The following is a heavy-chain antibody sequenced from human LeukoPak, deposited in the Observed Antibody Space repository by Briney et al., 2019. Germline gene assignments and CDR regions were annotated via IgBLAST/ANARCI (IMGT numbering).Heavy chain of an antibody. CDR3: ARHGSGRYYPAEGRVDY. J-gene: IGHJ4*02. D-gene: IGHD3-10*01. Sequence: ASVKVSCKAFGYGFTSYYIHWVRPAPGQGLEWMGIINPSVGGTTYARKFQGRVTMTRDTPTSTVYMELSSLRSEDTAVYYCARHGSGRYYPAEGRVDYWGQGTLVTVSS. CDR2: INPSVGGT. CDR1: GYGFTSYY. V-gene: IGHV1-46*03.